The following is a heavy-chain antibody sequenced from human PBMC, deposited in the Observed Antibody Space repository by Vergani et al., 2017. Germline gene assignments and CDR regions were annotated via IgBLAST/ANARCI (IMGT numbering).Heavy chain of an antibody. J-gene: IGHJ3*02. Sequence: QVQLVESGGGLVKHGGSLRLSCAASQYTFSDYYMSWIRQAPGKGLEWVSYISSSGSDIYNADSVNGRFTISRDNAKNSLYLQMNSLRAEDTAVYYCARHHEDYGDYGAFDMWGQGTMVIVSS. CDR1: QYTFSDYY. D-gene: IGHD4-17*01. V-gene: IGHV3-11*01. CDR3: ARHHEDYGDYGAFDM. CDR2: ISSSGSDI.